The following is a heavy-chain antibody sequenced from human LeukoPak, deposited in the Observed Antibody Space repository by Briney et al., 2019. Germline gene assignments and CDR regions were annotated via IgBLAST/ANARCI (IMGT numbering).Heavy chain of an antibody. Sequence: SETLSLTCTVSGYSISSGYYWGWIRQPPGKGLEWIGSIYHSGSTYYNPSLKSRVTISVDTSKNQFSLKLSSVTAADTAVYYCARDSVEMATIDSWGQGTLVTVSS. V-gene: IGHV4-38-2*02. CDR2: IYHSGST. CDR3: ARDSVEMATIDS. CDR1: GYSISSGYY. D-gene: IGHD5-24*01. J-gene: IGHJ5*01.